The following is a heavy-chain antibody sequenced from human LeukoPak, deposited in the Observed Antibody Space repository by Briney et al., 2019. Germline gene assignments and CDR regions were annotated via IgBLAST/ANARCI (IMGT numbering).Heavy chain of an antibody. V-gene: IGHV1-69*04. CDR1: GGTFSSYA. J-gene: IGHJ5*02. CDR2: IIPILGIA. CDR3: AREWLNSSSWFYNWFDP. D-gene: IGHD6-13*01. Sequence: SVKVSCKASGGTFSSYAISWVRQAPGQGLEWMGRIIPILGIANYAQKFQGRVTITADKSTSTAYMELSSLRSEDTAVYYCAREWLNSSSWFYNWFDPWGQGTLVTVSS.